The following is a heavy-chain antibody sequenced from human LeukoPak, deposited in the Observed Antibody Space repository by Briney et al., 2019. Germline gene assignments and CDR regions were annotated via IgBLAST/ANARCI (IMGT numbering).Heavy chain of an antibody. CDR1: GGSISSGGYY. J-gene: IGHJ4*02. Sequence: PSETLSLTCTVSGGSISSGGYYWGWIRQPPGKGLERIGSIYHSGSTYYNPSLKSRVTISVDTSKNQFSLKLSSVTAADTAVYYCATAQWRVFDYWGQGTLVAVSS. CDR3: ATAQWRVFDY. V-gene: IGHV4-39*07. CDR2: IYHSGST. D-gene: IGHD6-19*01.